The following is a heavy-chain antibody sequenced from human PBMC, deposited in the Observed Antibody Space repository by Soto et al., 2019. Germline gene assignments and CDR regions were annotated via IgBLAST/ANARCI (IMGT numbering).Heavy chain of an antibody. Sequence: PGGSLRLSCAASGFTFSSYGMHWVRQAPGKGLEWVAVIWYDGSNKYYADSVKGRFTISRDNSKNTLYLQMNSLRAEDTAVYYCAREDYYDSSGYYVWGQGTLVTVSS. CDR2: IWYDGSNK. D-gene: IGHD3-22*01. CDR1: GFTFSSYG. V-gene: IGHV3-33*01. CDR3: AREDYYDSSGYYV. J-gene: IGHJ4*02.